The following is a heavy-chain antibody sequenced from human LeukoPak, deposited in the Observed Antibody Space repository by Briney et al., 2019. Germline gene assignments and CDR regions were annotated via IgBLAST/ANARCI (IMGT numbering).Heavy chain of an antibody. Sequence: GGFLRLSCAASGFTFSSYSMNWVRQAPGKGLEWVSSISSSSSYIYYADSVKGRFTISRDNAKNSLYLQMNSLRAEDTAVYYCARESQRIGSWYDYWGQGTLVTVSS. CDR3: ARESQRIGSWYDY. CDR1: GFTFSSYS. J-gene: IGHJ4*02. V-gene: IGHV3-21*01. D-gene: IGHD6-13*01. CDR2: ISSSSSYI.